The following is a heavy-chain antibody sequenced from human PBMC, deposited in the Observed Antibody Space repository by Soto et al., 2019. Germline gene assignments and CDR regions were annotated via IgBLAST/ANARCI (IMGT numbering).Heavy chain of an antibody. D-gene: IGHD4-17*01. CDR3: ARLGTTAAY. CDR1: GGSISDYY. J-gene: IGHJ4*02. V-gene: IGHV4-59*01. Sequence: QVHLQESGPGLVKPSETLSLTCTVSGGSISDYYWSWIRQPPGKGLEWIGYIHNSGGTKYNPFLKXPXTXXLDTSKNQFSLRLTSVTAAATAVYYCARLGTTAAYWGQGTLVTVSS. CDR2: IHNSGGT.